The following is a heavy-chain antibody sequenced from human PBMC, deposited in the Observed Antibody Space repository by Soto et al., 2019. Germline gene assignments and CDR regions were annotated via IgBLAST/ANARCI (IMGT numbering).Heavy chain of an antibody. J-gene: IGHJ5*02. Sequence: SDTLSLTCAFYGWSFSGYYWSWLRQPPGKGLEWIGEINHSGSTNYNPSLKSRVTISVDTSKNQFSLKLSSVTAADTAVYYCARARIAVAGISSYNWFDPWGQGTLVNVS. CDR2: INHSGST. CDR3: ARARIAVAGISSYNWFDP. D-gene: IGHD6-19*01. CDR1: GWSFSGYY. V-gene: IGHV4-34*01.